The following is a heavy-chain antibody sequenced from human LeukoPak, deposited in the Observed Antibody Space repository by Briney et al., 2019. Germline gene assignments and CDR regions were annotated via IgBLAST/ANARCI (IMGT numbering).Heavy chain of an antibody. CDR1: GGTFNTYA. Sequence: ASVKVSCKASGGTFNTYAISWVRQAPGQGLEWMGWINPNSGGTNYAQKFQGRVTMTRDTSISTAYMELSRLRSDDTAVYYCARDGLESRGYYGSGSYFDYWGQGTLVTVSS. D-gene: IGHD3-10*01. CDR3: ARDGLESRGYYGSGSYFDY. J-gene: IGHJ4*02. CDR2: INPNSGGT. V-gene: IGHV1-2*02.